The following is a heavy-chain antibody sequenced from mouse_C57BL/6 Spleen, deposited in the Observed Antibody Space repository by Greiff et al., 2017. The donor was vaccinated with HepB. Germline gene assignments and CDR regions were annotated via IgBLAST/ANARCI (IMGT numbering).Heavy chain of an antibody. D-gene: IGHD1-1*01. Sequence: QVQLQQSGTELVKPGASVKLSCKASGYTFTSYWMHWVKQRPGQGLEWIGNINPSNGGTNYNEKFKSKATLTVDKSSSTAYMQLSSLTSEDSAVYYCARITTVVEDAMDYWGQGTSVTVSS. CDR1: GYTFTSYW. CDR3: ARITTVVEDAMDY. J-gene: IGHJ4*01. CDR2: INPSNGGT. V-gene: IGHV1-53*01.